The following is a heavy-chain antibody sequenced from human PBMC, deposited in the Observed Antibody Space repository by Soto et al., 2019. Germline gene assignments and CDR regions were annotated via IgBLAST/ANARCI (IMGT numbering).Heavy chain of an antibody. CDR1: GHTFHNYA. Sequence: EVQLLESGGGLEQPGGSLRLSCVGSGHTFHNYAMTWVRQAPGKGLEWVSGISGSGGSTYYADSVRGRFTISRDDSKNTLYLQMNSLRAEDTAVYYCAKVSRGIGVGPAALKWGQGTLVNVSS. D-gene: IGHD2-2*01. CDR2: ISGSGGST. CDR3: AKVSRGIGVGPAALK. J-gene: IGHJ4*02. V-gene: IGHV3-23*01.